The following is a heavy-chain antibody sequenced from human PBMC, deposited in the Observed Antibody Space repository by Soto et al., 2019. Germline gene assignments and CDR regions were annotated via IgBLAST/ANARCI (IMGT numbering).Heavy chain of an antibody. V-gene: IGHV3-48*01. CDR2: ISSSSTI. J-gene: IGHJ4*02. Sequence: GGSLRLSCAASGFTFSTYSMNWVRQAPGKGLEWVSSISSSSTIYYADSVKGRFTISRDNVQNSLYLQMHSLRAEDTAVYYCARERGSGWTFDYCGQGTLVTVSS. CDR3: ARERGSGWTFDY. D-gene: IGHD6-19*01. CDR1: GFTFSTYS.